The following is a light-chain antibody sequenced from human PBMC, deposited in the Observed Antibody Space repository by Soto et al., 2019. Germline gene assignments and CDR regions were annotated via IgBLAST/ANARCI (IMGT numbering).Light chain of an antibody. CDR1: HDIGNS. J-gene: IGKJ3*01. CDR2: DAY. V-gene: IGKV1-33*01. CDR3: QKSDHLPL. Sequence: DIQMTQSPPSLSASVGDRVTITCQASHDIGNSLNWYQDKPGQAPKLVIYDAYNLETGVPSTFSGNGYGTDFTFAISSLRPEDIATYYCQKSDHLPLFGPGTKLDMK.